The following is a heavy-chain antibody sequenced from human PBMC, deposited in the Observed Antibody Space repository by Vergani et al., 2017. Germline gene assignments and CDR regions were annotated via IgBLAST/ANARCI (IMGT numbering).Heavy chain of an antibody. CDR3: AKTLLTFSRASGDHYYYYGMDV. CDR2: VLFDGSNE. V-gene: IGHV3-30*02. D-gene: IGHD2-2*01. J-gene: IGHJ6*02. CDR1: GFTFNRYG. Sequence: QVQLVQSGGGVVQPGGSLRLSCVASGFTFNRYGMQWVRQAPGKGLEWVAYVLFDGSNEYYADSVKGRFIVSRDNSNDALYLQMNSLRAEDTAVYYCAKTLLTFSRASGDHYYYYGMDVWGQGTTVTVSS.